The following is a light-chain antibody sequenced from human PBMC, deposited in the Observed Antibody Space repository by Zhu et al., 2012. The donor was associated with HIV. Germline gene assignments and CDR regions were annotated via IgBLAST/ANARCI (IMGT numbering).Light chain of an antibody. V-gene: IGKV3-20*01. CDR3: QQYSNLPLT. CDR2: ETS. CDR1: QTVSNNY. J-gene: IGKJ3*01. Sequence: EVVLTQSPGTLSLSPGEGATLSCRASQTVSNNYLAWYQQKPGQAPRLLIFETSRIATGIPDRFSGRGSGTAFTLTISRLEPEDFGVYYCQQYSNLPLTFGPGTKVNIK.